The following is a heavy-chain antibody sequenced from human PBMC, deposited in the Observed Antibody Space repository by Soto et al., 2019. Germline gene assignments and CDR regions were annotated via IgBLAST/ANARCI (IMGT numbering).Heavy chain of an antibody. CDR1: GFTFSSYS. CDR3: AREYCSGGSCSYFDY. CDR2: ISSSSSTI. J-gene: IGHJ4*02. D-gene: IGHD2-15*01. Sequence: EVQLVESGGGLVQPGGSLRLSCAASGFTFSSYSMNWVRQAPGKGLERVSYISSSSSTIYYADSVKGRFTISRDNAKNSLYLQMNSLRAEDTAVYYFAREYCSGGSCSYFDYWGQGTLVTVSS. V-gene: IGHV3-48*01.